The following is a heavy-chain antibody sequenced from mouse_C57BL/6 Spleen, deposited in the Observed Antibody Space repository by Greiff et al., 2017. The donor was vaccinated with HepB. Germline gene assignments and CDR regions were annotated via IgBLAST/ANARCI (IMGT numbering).Heavy chain of an antibody. CDR1: GYTFTSYG. D-gene: IGHD3-3*01. CDR3: ARPRGREDYFDY. Sequence: QVQLQQSGAELGRPGASVKLSCKASGYTFTSYGISWVKQRTGQGLEWIGEIYPRSGNTYYNEKFKGKATLTADKSSSTAYMELRSLTSEDSAVYFGARPRGREDYFDYWGQGTTLTVSS. CDR2: IYPRSGNT. J-gene: IGHJ2*01. V-gene: IGHV1-81*01.